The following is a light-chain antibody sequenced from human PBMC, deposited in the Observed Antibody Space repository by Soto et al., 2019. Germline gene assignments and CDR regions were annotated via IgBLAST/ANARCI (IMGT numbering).Light chain of an antibody. V-gene: IGKV3-11*01. Sequence: TQSPATLSLSPGERATLSFRASQSVSSYLAWYQQKPGQAPRLLIYDASNRATGIPARFSGSGSGTDFILTISSLEPEDFAIYYCQQRSNWITFGQGTRLEIK. CDR2: DAS. CDR3: QQRSNWIT. J-gene: IGKJ5*01. CDR1: QSVSSY.